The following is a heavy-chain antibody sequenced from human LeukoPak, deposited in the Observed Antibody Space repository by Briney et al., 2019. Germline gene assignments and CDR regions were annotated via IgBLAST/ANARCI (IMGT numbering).Heavy chain of an antibody. D-gene: IGHD6-13*01. CDR1: GYTFTSYY. J-gene: IGHJ4*02. V-gene: IGHV1-46*01. Sequence: ASVKVSCKASGYTFTSYYTHWVRQAPGQRLEWMGIINPSGGSTSYTQKFQGRVTMTRDTSTSTVYMELSSLRSEDTAVYYCVRDNPRQQGFAYWGQGTLVTVSS. CDR3: VRDNPRQQGFAY. CDR2: INPSGGST.